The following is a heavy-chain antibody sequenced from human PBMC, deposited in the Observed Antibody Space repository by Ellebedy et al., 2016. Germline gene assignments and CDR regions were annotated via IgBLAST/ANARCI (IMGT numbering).Heavy chain of an antibody. CDR2: IVSSGREA. J-gene: IGHJ4*02. CDR1: HFPFNTYY. CDR3: TRDGSEWSRDV. Sequence: GGSLRLSXTASHFPFNTYYMSWVRQAPGKGLEWVATIVSSGREAYYAEPLKGRFTISRDNVMNLVYLQSNSLRVEDTAVYYCTRDGSEWSRDVWGQGTLVTVSS. D-gene: IGHD3-3*01. V-gene: IGHV3-21*06.